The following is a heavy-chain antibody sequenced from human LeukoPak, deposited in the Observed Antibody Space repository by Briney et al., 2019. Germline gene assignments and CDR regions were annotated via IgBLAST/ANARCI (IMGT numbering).Heavy chain of an antibody. CDR2: ISYDGSNK. D-gene: IGHD4-17*01. CDR1: GFTFSGYG. J-gene: IGHJ4*02. V-gene: IGHV3-30*18. Sequence: GGSLRLSCAASGFTFSGYGMHWDRQALGKGLEWVAVISYDGSNKYYADSVKGRFTISRDNSKNTLYLQMNSLRAEDTAVYYCAKVSHGYGDAIDYWGQGTLVTVSS. CDR3: AKVSHGYGDAIDY.